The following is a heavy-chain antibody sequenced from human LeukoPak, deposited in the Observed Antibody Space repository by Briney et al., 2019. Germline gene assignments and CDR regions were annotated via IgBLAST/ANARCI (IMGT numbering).Heavy chain of an antibody. J-gene: IGHJ4*02. V-gene: IGHV1-18*01. CDR2: ISAYNGNT. CDR3: ARDLDQYSGRFGGFGHDF. Sequence: ASVKVSCKASGYTLTSYGISWVRQAPGQGLEWMGWISAYNGNTNYAQKLQGGVTMTTDTSTSTAYMELRSLRSDDTAVYYCARDLDQYSGRFGGFGHDFWGQGTLVTVSS. CDR1: GYTLTSYG. D-gene: IGHD1-26*01.